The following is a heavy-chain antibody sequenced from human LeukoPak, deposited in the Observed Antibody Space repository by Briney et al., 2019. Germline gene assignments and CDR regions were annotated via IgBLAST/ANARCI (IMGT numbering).Heavy chain of an antibody. D-gene: IGHD6-13*01. CDR3: AREQSSWYAGYFDY. V-gene: IGHV3-53*01. CDR1: GFTVSSNY. J-gene: IGHJ4*02. Sequence: PGGSLRLSCAASGFTVSSNYMSWVRQAPGKGLEWVSVIYSGGSTYYADSVKGRFTISRDNSKNTLYLQMNSLRAEDRAVYYCAREQSSWYAGYFDYWGQGTLVTVSS. CDR2: IYSGGST.